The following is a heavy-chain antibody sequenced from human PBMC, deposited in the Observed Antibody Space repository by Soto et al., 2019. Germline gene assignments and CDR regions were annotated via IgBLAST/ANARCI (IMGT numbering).Heavy chain of an antibody. V-gene: IGHV5-10-1*01. CDR2: IDPSDSYT. CDR1: GYSLTSYW. D-gene: IGHD2-15*01. CDR3: AGTPHYCSGGSCFTYYGMDV. Sequence: LKISCKGSGYSLTSYWISWVRQMPGKGLEWMGRIDPSDSYTNYSPSFQGHVTISADKSISTAYLQWSSLKASDTAMYYCAGTPHYCSGGSCFTYYGMDVWGQGTTVTVSS. J-gene: IGHJ6*02.